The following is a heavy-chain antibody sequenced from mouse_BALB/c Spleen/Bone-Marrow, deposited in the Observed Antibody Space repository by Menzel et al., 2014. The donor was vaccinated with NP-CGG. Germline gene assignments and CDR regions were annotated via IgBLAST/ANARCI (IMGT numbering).Heavy chain of an antibody. D-gene: IGHD1-1*01. Sequence: DVMLVESGGGLVQPGGSLKLSCAASGFDFSRYWMSWVRQAPGKGLEWIGEINPDSRTINYSPSLKDKFIISRDNAKNTLCLRLNKVRSEDTALCYCARPDYYGYLNYWGQGTTLTVSS. CDR2: INPDSRTI. CDR1: GFDFSRYW. CDR3: ARPDYYGYLNY. V-gene: IGHV4-1*02. J-gene: IGHJ2*01.